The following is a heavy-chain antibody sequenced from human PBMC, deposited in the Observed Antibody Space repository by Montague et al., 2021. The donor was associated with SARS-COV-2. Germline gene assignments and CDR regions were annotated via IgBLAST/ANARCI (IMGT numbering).Heavy chain of an antibody. D-gene: IGHD1-26*01. CDR3: ARPSLRWELPDAFDI. Sequence: SLRLSCAASGFTFSSYSMDWVRQAPGKGLEWVSSISSSSSYIYYXDSXKGRFTISRDNAKNSLYLQMNSLRAEDTAAYYCARPSLRWELPDAFDIWGQGTMVTVSS. CDR2: ISSSSSYI. J-gene: IGHJ3*02. CDR1: GFTFSSYS. V-gene: IGHV3-21*01.